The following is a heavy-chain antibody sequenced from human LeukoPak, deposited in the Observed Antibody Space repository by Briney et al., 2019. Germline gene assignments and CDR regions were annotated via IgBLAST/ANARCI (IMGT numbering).Heavy chain of an antibody. CDR2: IYHSGSI. CDR3: ARERYSNYNWFDP. V-gene: IGHV4-59*01. CDR1: GDSISTYY. D-gene: IGHD4-11*01. J-gene: IGHJ5*02. Sequence: SETLSLTCTVSGDSISTYYWSWIRQPPGKGLEWIGYIYHSGSINYNPSLKSRVSISVDTSKNQFSLKLSSVTAADTAVYYCARERYSNYNWFDPWGQGTLVTVSS.